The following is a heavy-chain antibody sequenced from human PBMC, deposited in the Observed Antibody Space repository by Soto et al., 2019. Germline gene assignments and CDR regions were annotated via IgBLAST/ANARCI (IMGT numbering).Heavy chain of an antibody. Sequence: GGSLRLSCAASGFTFSSYGMHWVRQAPGKGLEWVAVISYDGSNKYYADSVKGRFTISRDNSKNTLYLQMNSLRAEDTAVYYCAKVLGHDYIWGSYRRGGSYAFDIWGQGTMVTVSS. V-gene: IGHV3-30*18. CDR3: AKVLGHDYIWGSYRRGGSYAFDI. D-gene: IGHD3-16*02. J-gene: IGHJ3*02. CDR2: ISYDGSNK. CDR1: GFTFSSYG.